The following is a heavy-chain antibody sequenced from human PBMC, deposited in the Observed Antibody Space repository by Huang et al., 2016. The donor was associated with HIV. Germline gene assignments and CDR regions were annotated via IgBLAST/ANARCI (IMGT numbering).Heavy chain of an antibody. Sequence: QVQLQQWGAGLLKPSETLSLTCAVYGGSFSGYYWGWIRQSPGKGLEWIGEINHSGSTNYNPSLKSRLTISVDTSKNQFSLKLSSGTAADTAVYYCARERMMSWLDDHDAFDIWGQGTMVTVSS. J-gene: IGHJ3*02. CDR2: INHSGST. CDR3: ARERMMSWLDDHDAFDI. CDR1: GGSFSGYY. V-gene: IGHV4-34*01. D-gene: IGHD1-1*01.